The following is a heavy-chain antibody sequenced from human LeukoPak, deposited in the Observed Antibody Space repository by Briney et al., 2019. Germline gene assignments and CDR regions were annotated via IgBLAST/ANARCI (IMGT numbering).Heavy chain of an antibody. J-gene: IGHJ6*02. V-gene: IGHV4-39*07. CDR2: IYYNGNT. CDR3: ARGRGNFWSGYYPYYYYYGMDV. Sequence: SETLSLTCTVSGGSISSSNYYWGWIRQPPGKGLEWIGNIYYNGNTAYNPSLKSRVTISVDTSKNQFSLKLSSVTAADTAVYYCARGRGNFWSGYYPYYYYYGMDVWGQGTTVTVSS. CDR1: GGSISSSNYY. D-gene: IGHD3-3*01.